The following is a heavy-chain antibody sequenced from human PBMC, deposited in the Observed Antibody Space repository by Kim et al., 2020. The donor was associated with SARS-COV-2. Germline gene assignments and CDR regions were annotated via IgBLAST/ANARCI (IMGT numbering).Heavy chain of an antibody. CDR3: ARVLRRVYGMDV. V-gene: IGHV1-46*01. CDR2: INPSGGST. D-gene: IGHD3-16*01. J-gene: IGHJ6*02. Sequence: ASVKVSCKASGYTFTSYYMHWVRQAPGQGLEWMGIINPSGGSTSYVQKFQGRVTMTRDTSTSTVYMELSSLRSEDTAVYYCARVLRRVYGMDVWGQGTTVTGSS. CDR1: GYTFTSYY.